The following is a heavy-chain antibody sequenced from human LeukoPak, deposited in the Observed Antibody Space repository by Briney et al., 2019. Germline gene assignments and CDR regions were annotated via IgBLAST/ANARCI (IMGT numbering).Heavy chain of an antibody. Sequence: SETLSLTCAVSGGSISSYYWSWIRQPPGKGLEWIGYIYYSGSTNYNPSLKSRVTISVDTSKNQFSLKLSSVTAADTAVYYCARQGHLGVLDYWGQGTLVTVSS. CDR2: IYYSGST. V-gene: IGHV4-59*01. D-gene: IGHD3-3*02. CDR3: ARQGHLGVLDY. J-gene: IGHJ4*02. CDR1: GGSISSYY.